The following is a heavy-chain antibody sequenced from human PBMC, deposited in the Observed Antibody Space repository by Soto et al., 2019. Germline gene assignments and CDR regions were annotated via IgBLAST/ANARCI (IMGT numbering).Heavy chain of an antibody. Sequence: SVKVSCKASGGTFSSYAISWVRQAPEQGLEWMGGIIPILGTANYAQKFQGRVTITADESTSTAYMELSSLRSEDTAVYYCARDRDSGYDSLDYWGQGTLVTVSS. V-gene: IGHV1-69*13. CDR2: IIPILGTA. CDR3: ARDRDSGYDSLDY. CDR1: GGTFSSYA. J-gene: IGHJ4*02. D-gene: IGHD5-12*01.